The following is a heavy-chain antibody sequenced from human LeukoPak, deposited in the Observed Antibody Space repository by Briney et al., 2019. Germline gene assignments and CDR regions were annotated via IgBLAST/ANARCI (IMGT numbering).Heavy chain of an antibody. CDR1: GFTFSSYA. CDR3: ARGVDYYENSGTIDY. D-gene: IGHD3-22*01. CDR2: ISGSGGST. V-gene: IGHV3-23*01. Sequence: QSGGSLRLSCAASGFTFSSYAMSWVRQAPGKGLEWVSAISGSGGSTYYADSVKGRFTISRDNSKNTLYLQMNSLRAEDTAVYYCARGVDYYENSGTIDYWGQGTLVTVSS. J-gene: IGHJ4*02.